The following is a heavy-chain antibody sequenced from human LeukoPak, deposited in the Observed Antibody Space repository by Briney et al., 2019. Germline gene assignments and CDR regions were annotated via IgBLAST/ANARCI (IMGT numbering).Heavy chain of an antibody. CDR1: GYTFTGYY. Sequence: GSSVKVSCKASGYTFTGYYMHWVRQAPGQGLEWMGWINPNSGGTNYAQKFQGRVTMTRDTSISTAYMELSRLRSDDTAVYYCARTFSATNWFDPWGQGTLVTVSS. D-gene: IGHD2-15*01. J-gene: IGHJ5*02. CDR3: ARTFSATNWFDP. CDR2: INPNSGGT. V-gene: IGHV1-2*02.